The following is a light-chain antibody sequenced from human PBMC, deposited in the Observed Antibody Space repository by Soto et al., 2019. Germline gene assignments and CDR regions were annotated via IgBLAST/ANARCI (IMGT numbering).Light chain of an antibody. CDR1: QDISNY. CDR2: DAS. Sequence: DIQMTQSPSSLSASVGDRVTITCQASQDISNYLNWYQQKRGKAPKLLIYDASNLATGVPSRFSGSGSGTDFTFTISSLQPEDIATYYCHQYDNLPYTFGQGTKLEI. V-gene: IGKV1-33*01. J-gene: IGKJ2*01. CDR3: HQYDNLPYT.